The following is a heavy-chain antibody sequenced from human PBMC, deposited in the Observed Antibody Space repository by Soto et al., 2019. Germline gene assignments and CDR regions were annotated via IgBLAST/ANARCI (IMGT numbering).Heavy chain of an antibody. V-gene: IGHV1-18*01. CDR1: GYSFTTYG. Sequence: QVQLVQSGAEVKKPGASGRVSCKASGYSFTTYGVTWVRQAPGQGLEWMGWISTYNGDTRVAQQHQGRVTLTTDTSTNAAHMELRSLRSDDTAIYYCARTEGRSTRGDYWGQGTLVTVSS. CDR3: ARTEGRSTRGDY. D-gene: IGHD2-8*01. J-gene: IGHJ4*02. CDR2: ISTYNGDT.